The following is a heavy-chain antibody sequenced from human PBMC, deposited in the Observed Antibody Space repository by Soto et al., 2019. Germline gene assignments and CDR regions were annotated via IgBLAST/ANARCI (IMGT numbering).Heavy chain of an antibody. CDR3: ARDLKIAASVCNY. V-gene: IGHV3-7*01. CDR2: IKQDGSEK. J-gene: IGHJ4*02. CDR1: GFTFSSYW. Sequence: GGSLRLSCAASGFTFSSYWMSWVRQAPGKGLEWVANIKQDGSEKYYVDSVKGRFTISRDNAKNSLYLQMNSLRAEDTAVYYCARDLKIAASVCNYWGQGTLVTVSS. D-gene: IGHD6-25*01.